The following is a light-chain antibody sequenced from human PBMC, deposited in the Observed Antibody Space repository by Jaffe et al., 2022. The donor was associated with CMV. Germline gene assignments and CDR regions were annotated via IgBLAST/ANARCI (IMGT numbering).Light chain of an antibody. CDR1: QSVLYNSNNKNY. Sequence: DIVMTQSPDSLAVSLGERATINCKSSQSVLYNSNNKNYLAWYQQKPGQPPKLLFYWASTRESGVPDRFSGSGSGTDFTLTISSLQAEDVAVYYCQQYYSAPPWTFGQGTKVEIK. CDR3: QQYYSAPPWT. CDR2: WAS. V-gene: IGKV4-1*01. J-gene: IGKJ1*01.